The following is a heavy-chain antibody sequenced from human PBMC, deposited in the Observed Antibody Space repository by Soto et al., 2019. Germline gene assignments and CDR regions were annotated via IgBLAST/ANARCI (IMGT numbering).Heavy chain of an antibody. CDR1: GFTFSSYA. D-gene: IGHD6-25*01. J-gene: IGHJ4*02. CDR3: AKALFSTGGLFDY. CDR2: ISGSGGSA. V-gene: IGHV3-23*01. Sequence: GGSLRLSCEASGFTFSSYAMSWVRQAPGEGLEWVSTISGSGGSAYYADSVKGRFTISRDISKNTLYLQMNSLRAEDRAVYYCAKALFSTGGLFDYWGQGTLVTVSS.